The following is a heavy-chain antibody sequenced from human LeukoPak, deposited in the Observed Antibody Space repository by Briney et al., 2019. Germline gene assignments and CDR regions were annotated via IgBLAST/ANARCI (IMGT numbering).Heavy chain of an antibody. CDR3: ATRTGYSSGWYNGY. D-gene: IGHD6-19*01. J-gene: IGHJ4*02. CDR2: INHSGST. Sequence: SETLSLTCAVYGGSFSGYYWSWIRQPPGKGLEWIGEINHSGSTNYNPSLKSRVTISVDTSKNQFSLKLSSVTAADTAVYYCATRTGYSSGWYNGYWGQGTLVTVSS. V-gene: IGHV4-34*01. CDR1: GGSFSGYY.